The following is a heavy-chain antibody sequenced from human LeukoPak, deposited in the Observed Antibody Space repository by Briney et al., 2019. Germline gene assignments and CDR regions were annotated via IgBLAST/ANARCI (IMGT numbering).Heavy chain of an antibody. CDR1: GGSISSYY. V-gene: IGHV4-4*07. J-gene: IGHJ6*03. D-gene: IGHD2-15*01. CDR2: IYTSGST. CDR3: ARDRCSGGSCYSRYMDV. Sequence: PSQTLSLTCTVSGGSISSYYWSWIRQPAGKGLEWIGRIYTSGSTNYNPSLKSRVTMSVDTSKNQFSLKLSTVTAADTAVYYCARDRCSGGSCYSRYMDVWGKGTTVTISS.